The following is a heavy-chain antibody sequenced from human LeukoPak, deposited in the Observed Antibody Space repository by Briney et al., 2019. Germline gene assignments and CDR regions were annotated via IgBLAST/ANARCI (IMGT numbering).Heavy chain of an antibody. V-gene: IGHV4-34*01. D-gene: IGHD3-10*01. CDR3: ARFARYYYGSGSPNWFDP. CDR1: GFTFSSYA. J-gene: IGHJ5*02. CDR2: INHSGST. Sequence: GSLRLSCAASGFTFSSYAMSWVRQAPGKGLEGIGEINHSGSTNYNTSLKSRFTISVDTSKNQFSLKLSSVTAADTAVYYCARFARYYYGSGSPNWFDPWGQGTLVTVSS.